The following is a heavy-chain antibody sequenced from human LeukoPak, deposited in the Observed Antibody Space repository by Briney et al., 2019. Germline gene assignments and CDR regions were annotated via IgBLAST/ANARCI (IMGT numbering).Heavy chain of an antibody. CDR1: GFTLSTYW. V-gene: IGHV3-7*01. CDR2: IKEDGDEK. Sequence: PGGSLRLSCAASGFTLSTYWMSWVRQAPGKGLEWVANIKEDGDEKNYVDSVKGRFTISRDNAQSSLYLEMNSLRAEDTAVYYCASTLSLDYWGQGALVTVSS. CDR3: ASTLSLDY. J-gene: IGHJ4*02.